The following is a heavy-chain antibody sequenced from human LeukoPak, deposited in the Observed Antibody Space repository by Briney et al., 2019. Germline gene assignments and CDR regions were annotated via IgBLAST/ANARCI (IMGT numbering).Heavy chain of an antibody. CDR2: INPNIGNT. CDR3: ARGLGDTANY. CDR1: GYTFTSYD. J-gene: IGHJ4*02. V-gene: IGHV1-8*01. D-gene: IGHD5-18*01. Sequence: ASVKVSCKASGYTFTSYDINWVRQATGQGLEWMGWINPNIGNTGYAQKFQGRVTMPRTPSISTAYMELSRLRSEDTAVYYCARGLGDTANYWGQGTLVTVSS.